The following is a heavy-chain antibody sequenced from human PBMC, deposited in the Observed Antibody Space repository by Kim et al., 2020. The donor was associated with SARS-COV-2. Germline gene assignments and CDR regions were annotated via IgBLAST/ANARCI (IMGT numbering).Heavy chain of an antibody. D-gene: IGHD1-26*01. CDR3: AREIPTEWDRPGWFDP. CDR2: IYYSGST. Sequence: SETLSLTCTVSGGSISSSSYYWGWIRQPPGKGLEWIGSIYYSGSTYYNPSLKSRVTISVDTSKNQFSLKLSSVTAADTAVYYCAREIPTEWDRPGWFDPWGQGTLVTVSS. J-gene: IGHJ5*02. CDR1: GGSISSSSYY. V-gene: IGHV4-39*02.